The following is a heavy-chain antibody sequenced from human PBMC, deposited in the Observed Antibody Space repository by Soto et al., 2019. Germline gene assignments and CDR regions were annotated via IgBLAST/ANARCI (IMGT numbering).Heavy chain of an antibody. V-gene: IGHV1-69*01. CDR1: GGTFSSYA. J-gene: IGHJ6*02. CDR3: ARSQGSSTSLEIYYYYFYGMDV. D-gene: IGHD2-2*01. CDR2: IIPISDTT. Sequence: QVQLVQSGAAVKKPGSSVKVSCKASGGTFSSYAISWVRQAPGQGLEWMGGIIPISDTTNYAQKFQGRVTITADESTSTAYMELSSLRSEDTAVYYCARSQGSSTSLEIYYYYFYGMDVWCQGTTVSVSS.